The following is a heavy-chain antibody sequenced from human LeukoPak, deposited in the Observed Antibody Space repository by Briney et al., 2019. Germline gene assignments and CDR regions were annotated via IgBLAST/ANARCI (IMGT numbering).Heavy chain of an antibody. CDR3: AHSPGPGILTGLHY. CDR2: IYWDDDK. Sequence: SGPTLVKPTQTLTLTCTFSGFSLTTSGVGVGWIRQPPGKALEWLALIYWDDDKRYSPSLKTRLTITKDTSKNQVVLTMTNMDPVDTATYYCAHSPGPGILTGLHYWGQGTLVTVSS. V-gene: IGHV2-5*02. D-gene: IGHD3-9*01. CDR1: GFSLTTSGVG. J-gene: IGHJ4*02.